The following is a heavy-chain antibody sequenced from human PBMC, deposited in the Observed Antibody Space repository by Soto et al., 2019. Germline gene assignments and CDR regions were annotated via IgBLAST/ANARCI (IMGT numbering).Heavy chain of an antibody. CDR2: IWYDGSNK. CDR1: GFTFSSYG. CDR3: ARDLGGDIVVVVAATDYYYGMDV. D-gene: IGHD2-15*01. Sequence: GGSVRLSCAASGFTFSSYGMHWVRQAPGKGLEWVAVIWYDGSNKYYADSVKGRFTISRDNSKNTLYLQMNSLRAEDTAVYYCARDLGGDIVVVVAATDYYYGMDVWGQGTTVTVSS. J-gene: IGHJ6*02. V-gene: IGHV3-33*01.